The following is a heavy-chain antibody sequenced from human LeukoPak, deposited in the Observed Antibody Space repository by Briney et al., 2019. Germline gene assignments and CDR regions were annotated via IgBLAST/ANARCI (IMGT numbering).Heavy chain of an antibody. Sequence: GSSVKVSCKASGGTFSSYAISWVRQAPGQGLEWMGGIIPIFGTANYAQKFQGRVTITTDESTSTAYMELSSLRSEDTAVYYCARGKGSTVTTTDYYYMDVWGKGTTVTVSS. CDR3: ARGKGSTVTTTDYYYMDV. D-gene: IGHD4-17*01. J-gene: IGHJ6*03. CDR2: IIPIFGTA. V-gene: IGHV1-69*05. CDR1: GGTFSSYA.